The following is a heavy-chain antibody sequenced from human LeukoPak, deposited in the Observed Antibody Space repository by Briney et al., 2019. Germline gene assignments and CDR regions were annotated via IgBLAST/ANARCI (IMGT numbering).Heavy chain of an antibody. CDR3: ARSSIAVAGTGVEDY. D-gene: IGHD6-19*01. Sequence: PGRSLRLSCAASGFTFSSYAMHWVRQAPGKGLEWVAVISYDGSNKYYADSVKGRFTISRDNSKNTLYLQMNSLRAEDTAVYYCARSSIAVAGTGVEDYGGQGTLVTVSS. J-gene: IGHJ4*02. V-gene: IGHV3-30-3*01. CDR1: GFTFSSYA. CDR2: ISYDGSNK.